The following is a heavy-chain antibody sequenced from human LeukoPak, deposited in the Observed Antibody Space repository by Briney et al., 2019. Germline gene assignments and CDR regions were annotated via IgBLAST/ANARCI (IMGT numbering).Heavy chain of an antibody. V-gene: IGHV1-8*01. D-gene: IGHD2-2*01. CDR1: GYTFTSYD. J-gene: IGHJ6*03. CDR3: ARVGIVPAALSFYYYYYMDV. CDR2: MNPNSGNT. Sequence: ASVKVSCKASGYTFTSYDINWVRQATGQGLEWMVWMNPNSGNTGYAQKFQGRVTMTRNTSISTAYMELSSLRSEDTAVYYCARVGIVPAALSFYYYYYMDVRGKGTTVTVSS.